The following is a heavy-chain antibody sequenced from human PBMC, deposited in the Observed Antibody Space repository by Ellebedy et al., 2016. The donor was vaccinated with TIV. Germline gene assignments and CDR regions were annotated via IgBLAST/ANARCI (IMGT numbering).Heavy chain of an antibody. J-gene: IGHJ4*02. D-gene: IGHD3-10*01. CDR2: INPNSGGT. CDR1: GYTFTGYY. Sequence: AASVKVSCKASGYTFTGYYMHWVRQAPGQGLEWMGWINPNSGGTNYAQKFQGRVTMTRDTSISTTYMELSSLRSDDTAVYYCAAIQWNYYVSGIGGGFDYWGQGTLVTVSS. V-gene: IGHV1-2*02. CDR3: AAIQWNYYVSGIGGGFDY.